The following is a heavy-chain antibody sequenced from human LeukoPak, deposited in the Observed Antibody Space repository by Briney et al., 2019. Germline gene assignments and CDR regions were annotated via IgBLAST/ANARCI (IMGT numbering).Heavy chain of an antibody. D-gene: IGHD3-10*01. Sequence: SETLSLTCTVSGGSISSGGYYWSWIRQHPGKGLEWIGNIYYSGSTNYNPSFESRVTVSLDTSKNQFSLRLTSVTAADTALYYCARDGYGSGSYGWFDPWGQGTLVTVSS. CDR1: GGSISSGGYY. CDR3: ARDGYGSGSYGWFDP. V-gene: IGHV4-61*08. J-gene: IGHJ5*02. CDR2: IYYSGST.